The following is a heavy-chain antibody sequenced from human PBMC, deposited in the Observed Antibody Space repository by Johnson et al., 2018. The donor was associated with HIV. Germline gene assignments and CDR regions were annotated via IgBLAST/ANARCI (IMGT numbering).Heavy chain of an antibody. CDR2: ISYDGSNK. Sequence: VQLVESGGGVVQPGGSLRLSCAASGFTFSSYAMHWVRQAPGKGLEWVAVISYDGSNKYYADSVKGRFTISSDNSKNTLYLQMNSLRAEDTAVYYCASLQTYYYDSSGYNDAFDIWGQGTMVNVSS. D-gene: IGHD3-22*01. V-gene: IGHV3-30*04. CDR1: GFTFSSYA. J-gene: IGHJ3*02. CDR3: ASLQTYYYDSSGYNDAFDI.